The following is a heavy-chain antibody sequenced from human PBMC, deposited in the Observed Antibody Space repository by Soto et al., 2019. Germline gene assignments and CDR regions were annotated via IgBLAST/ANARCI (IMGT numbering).Heavy chain of an antibody. Sequence: QVQLQQWGAGLLKPSETLSLTCAVYGGSFSGYYWSWIRQPPGKGLEWIGEINHSGSTNYNPSLKSRVTISVDTSKNPFSLKLSSVTAADTAVYYCAREVYYDFWSGYYSGYYYYYMDVWGKGTTVTVSS. V-gene: IGHV4-34*01. J-gene: IGHJ6*03. CDR2: INHSGST. D-gene: IGHD3-3*01. CDR3: AREVYYDFWSGYYSGYYYYYMDV. CDR1: GGSFSGYY.